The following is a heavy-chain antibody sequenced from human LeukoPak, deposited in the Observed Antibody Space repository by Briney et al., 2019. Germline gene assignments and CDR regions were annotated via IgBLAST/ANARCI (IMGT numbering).Heavy chain of an antibody. CDR2: LYYSGST. V-gene: IGHV4-59*01. D-gene: IGHD3-22*01. CDR1: GGSINSYY. J-gene: IGHJ3*02. CDR3: ARASYYYDSSGPLPYDI. Sequence: PSETLSLTCTVSGGSINSYYWSWIRQSPGKGLEWIGYLYYSGSTNYNPSLKSRVTISVDTSKNQFSLKLSSVTAADTAVYYCARASYYYDSSGPLPYDIWGQGTMVTVSS.